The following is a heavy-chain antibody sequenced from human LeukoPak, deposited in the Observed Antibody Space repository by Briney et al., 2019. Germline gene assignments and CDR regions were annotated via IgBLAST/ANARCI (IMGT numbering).Heavy chain of an antibody. CDR3: AKGGHDFNPFYW. Sequence: GGSLRLSCAAYGLTFSTYAMGWVRQAPGKGLEWVSSIKGSGGDPFYADTVKGRFTISRDNSKNTLFLQLNSLRAEDSAVYYCAKGGHDFNPFYWWGQGTLVTVSS. CDR1: GLTFSTYA. D-gene: IGHD2-21*02. J-gene: IGHJ4*02. CDR2: IKGSGGDP. V-gene: IGHV3-23*01.